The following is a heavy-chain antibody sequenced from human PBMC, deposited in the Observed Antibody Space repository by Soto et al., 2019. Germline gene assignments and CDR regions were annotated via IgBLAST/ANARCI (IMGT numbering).Heavy chain of an antibody. J-gene: IGHJ5*02. CDR1: GGSISNYY. D-gene: IGHD5-18*01. CDR2: IYYSGST. CDR3: ARDRGYSNWFDP. Sequence: SETLSLTCTVSGGSISNYYWSWIRQPPGKGLEWIGYIYYSGSTNYNPSLRSRVTISVDTSKNQFSLKLSSVTAADTAVYCCARDRGYSNWFDPWGQGTLVT. V-gene: IGHV4-59*01.